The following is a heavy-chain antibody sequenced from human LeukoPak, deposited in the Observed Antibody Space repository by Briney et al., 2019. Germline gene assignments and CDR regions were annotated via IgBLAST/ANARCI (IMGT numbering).Heavy chain of an antibody. CDR2: IIPIFGTA. J-gene: IGHJ4*02. D-gene: IGHD6-13*01. Sequence: SVKVSCKASGGTFSSYAISWVRQAPGQGLEWMGGIIPIFGTANYAQKFQGRVTITADESTSTACMELSSLRSEDTAVYYCARDLGYSSSWYVFDYWGQGTLVTVSS. V-gene: IGHV1-69*13. CDR3: ARDLGYSSSWYVFDY. CDR1: GGTFSSYA.